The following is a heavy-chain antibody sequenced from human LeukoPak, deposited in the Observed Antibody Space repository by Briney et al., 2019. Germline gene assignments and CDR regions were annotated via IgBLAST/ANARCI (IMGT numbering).Heavy chain of an antibody. D-gene: IGHD6-13*01. CDR1: GYTLTELS. CDR3: AITSEPGIAAAQLSY. CDR2: FDPEDGET. J-gene: IGHJ4*02. V-gene: IGHV1-24*01. Sequence: ASVKVSCKVSGYTLTELSMHWVRQAPGKGLEWMGGFDPEDGETIYAQKFQGRVTMTEDTSTDTAYMELSSLRSEDTAVYYCAITSEPGIAAAQLSYWGQGTLVTVSS.